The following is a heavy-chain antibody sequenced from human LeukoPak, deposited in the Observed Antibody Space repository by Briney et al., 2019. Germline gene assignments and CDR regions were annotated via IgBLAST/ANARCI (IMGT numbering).Heavy chain of an antibody. Sequence: GGSLRLSCAASGFTFSSYAMHWVRQAPGKGLEWVAVISYDGSNKYYADSVKGRFTISRDNSKNTLYLQMNSLRAEDTAVYYCARDRSGSHYYIDVWGKGTTVTVSS. V-gene: IGHV3-30-3*01. CDR2: ISYDGSNK. D-gene: IGHD1-26*01. CDR1: GFTFSSYA. CDR3: ARDRSGSHYYIDV. J-gene: IGHJ6*03.